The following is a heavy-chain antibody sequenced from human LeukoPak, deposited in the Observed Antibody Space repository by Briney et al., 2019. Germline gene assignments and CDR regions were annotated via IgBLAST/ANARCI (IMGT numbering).Heavy chain of an antibody. Sequence: PSETLSLTCTVSGGSISSGIYYWSWIRQHPGKGLEWIGYIYYSGNTYYNPSLKSRVTISLDTSKNQFSLKLSSVTAADTAVYYCARGDCSSTSCYEYFQHWGQGTLVTVSS. CDR1: GGSISSGIYY. CDR3: ARGDCSSTSCYEYFQH. CDR2: IYYSGNT. J-gene: IGHJ1*01. V-gene: IGHV4-31*03. D-gene: IGHD2-2*01.